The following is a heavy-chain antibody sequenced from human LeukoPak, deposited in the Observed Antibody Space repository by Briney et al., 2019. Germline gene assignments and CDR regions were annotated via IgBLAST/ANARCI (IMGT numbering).Heavy chain of an antibody. Sequence: SETLSLTCAVYGGSFSGYYWSWIRQPPGKGLEWIGEINHSGSTNYNPSLTSRVTISVDTSKNQFSLKLSSVTAADTAVYYCARAGQLWPYYYYYYMDVWGKGTTVTISS. CDR3: ARAGQLWPYYYYYYMDV. CDR2: INHSGST. V-gene: IGHV4-34*01. D-gene: IGHD5-18*01. CDR1: GGSFSGYY. J-gene: IGHJ6*03.